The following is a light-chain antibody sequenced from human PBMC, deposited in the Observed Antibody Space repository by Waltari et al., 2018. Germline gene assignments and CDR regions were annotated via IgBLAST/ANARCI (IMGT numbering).Light chain of an antibody. CDR2: NNN. V-gene: IGLV1-44*01. J-gene: IGLJ1*01. CDR3: AAWDDSLNGYV. CDR1: SSNIGRDA. Sequence: QSVLTQSPSASETPGQRVTISCSGSSSNIGRDAVNWYKQLPGTAPQLLIYNNNQRPSGVPDRFSGSKSGTSASLAISGLQSDDEADYYCAAWDDSLNGYVFGTGTRVTVL.